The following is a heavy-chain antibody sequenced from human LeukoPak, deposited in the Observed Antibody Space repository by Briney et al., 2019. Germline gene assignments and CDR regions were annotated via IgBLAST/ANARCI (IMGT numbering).Heavy chain of an antibody. J-gene: IGHJ6*04. CDR1: GGSFSGYY. CDR3: ARGGAMVRGVLYYYGMDV. D-gene: IGHD3-10*01. Sequence: SETLSLTCAVYGGSFSGYYWSWIRQPPGKGLEWIGEINHSGSTNYNPSLKSRVTISVDTSKNQFSLTLSSVTAADTAVYYCARGGAMVRGVLYYYGMDVWGKGTTVTVSS. V-gene: IGHV4-34*01. CDR2: INHSGST.